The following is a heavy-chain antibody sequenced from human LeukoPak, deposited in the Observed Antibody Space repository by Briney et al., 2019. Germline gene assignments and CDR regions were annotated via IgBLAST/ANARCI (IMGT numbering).Heavy chain of an antibody. CDR1: GYTLSDLA. CDR2: LHPEDGEA. Sequence: ASVTVSCKVSGYTLSDLAMHWVRQAPGKGLEWMGGLHPEDGEAIYAQPLQGRVTMTEDTSSDTAFMVMSSLKSEDTAVYYCARRNSGDYGAFDIWGQGTMVTVSS. V-gene: IGHV1-24*01. CDR3: ARRNSGDYGAFDI. D-gene: IGHD4-17*01. J-gene: IGHJ3*02.